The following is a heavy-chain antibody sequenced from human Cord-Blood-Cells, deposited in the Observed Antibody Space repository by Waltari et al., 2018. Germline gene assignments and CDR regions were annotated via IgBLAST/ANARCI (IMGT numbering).Heavy chain of an antibody. V-gene: IGHV1-2*02. CDR1: GYTFTGYY. Sequence: QVQLVQSGAEVKKPGASVKVSCKASGYTFTGYYMHWVRQAPGQGLEWMGWINPNSGGTNYEQKFQGRVTMTRDTSISTAYMELSRLRSDDTAVYYCARDGTYDPPDYWGQGTLVTVSS. D-gene: IGHD5-12*01. CDR3: ARDGTYDPPDY. CDR2: INPNSGGT. J-gene: IGHJ4*02.